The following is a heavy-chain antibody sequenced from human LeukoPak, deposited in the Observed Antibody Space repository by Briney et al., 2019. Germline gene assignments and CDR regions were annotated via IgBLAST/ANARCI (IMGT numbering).Heavy chain of an antibody. Sequence: PGGSLRLSCAASGFTFSSYGMHWVRQVPGKGLEWVAVISYDGGNKYYADSVKGRFTISRDNSKNTLYLQMNSLRAEDTAVYYCAKGGDYGDESLYYYYYYMDVWGKGTTVTVSS. CDR3: AKGGDYGDESLYYYYYYMDV. CDR2: ISYDGGNK. CDR1: GFTFSSYG. D-gene: IGHD4-17*01. J-gene: IGHJ6*03. V-gene: IGHV3-30*18.